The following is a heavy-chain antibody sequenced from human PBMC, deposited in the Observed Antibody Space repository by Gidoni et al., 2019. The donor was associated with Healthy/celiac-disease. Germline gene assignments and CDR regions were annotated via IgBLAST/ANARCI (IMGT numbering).Heavy chain of an antibody. D-gene: IGHD6-19*01. CDR1: GGTFSSYA. J-gene: IGHJ3*02. V-gene: IGHV1-69*04. CDR2: IIPILGIA. Sequence: QVQLVQSGAEVKKPGSSVKVSCKASGGTFSSYAISWVRQAPGQGLEWMGRIIPILGIANYAQKFQGRVTITADKSTSTAYMELSSLRSEDTAVYYCAIGYSSGWYDAFDIWGQGTMVTVSS. CDR3: AIGYSSGWYDAFDI.